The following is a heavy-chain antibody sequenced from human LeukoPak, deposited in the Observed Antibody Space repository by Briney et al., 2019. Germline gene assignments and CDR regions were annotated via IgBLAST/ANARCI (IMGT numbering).Heavy chain of an antibody. Sequence: GWSLTLSCPASGFIFSGYWMHWVRQAPGKGLVWLARIKNDGGITSYADSVKGRFTISRDNAKNTLYLQMNSLRVEDTAVYYCTKSDWFDRRGQGTLVTVSS. V-gene: IGHV3-74*01. CDR2: IKNDGGIT. CDR1: GFIFSGYW. D-gene: IGHD3-3*01. J-gene: IGHJ5*02. CDR3: TKSDWFDR.